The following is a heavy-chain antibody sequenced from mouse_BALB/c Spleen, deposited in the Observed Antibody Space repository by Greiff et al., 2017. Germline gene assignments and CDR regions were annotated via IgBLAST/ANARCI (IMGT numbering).Heavy chain of an antibody. J-gene: IGHJ4*01. CDR1: GYTFTDYA. V-gene: IGHV1-67*01. Sequence: QVQLKESGPELVRPGVSVKISCKGSGYTFTDYAMHWVKQSHAKSLEWIGVISTYSGNTNYNQKFKGKATMTVDKSSSTAYMELARLTSEDSAIYYCARGGDMIATLYAMDYGGKGTSDSVSS. CDR2: ISTYSGNT. CDR3: ARGGDMIATLYAMDY. D-gene: IGHD2-3*01.